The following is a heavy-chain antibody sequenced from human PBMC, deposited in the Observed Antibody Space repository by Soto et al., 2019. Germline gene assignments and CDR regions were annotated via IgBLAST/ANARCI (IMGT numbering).Heavy chain of an antibody. CDR1: GFSFSGSG. V-gene: IGHV3-73*02. D-gene: IGHD2-2*01. J-gene: IGHJ4*02. CDR3: TRLDDVRIEPAFDY. Sequence: EVQLVESGGGLVQPGGSLKLSCAASGFSFSGSGIHWVRHASGKGLEWIGRIRSKPNNYATAYVASVKGRFTISRDDSKNTAYLKMNSLKTEDTAVYYCTRLDDVRIEPAFDYWGQGTLVTVSS. CDR2: IRSKPNNYAT.